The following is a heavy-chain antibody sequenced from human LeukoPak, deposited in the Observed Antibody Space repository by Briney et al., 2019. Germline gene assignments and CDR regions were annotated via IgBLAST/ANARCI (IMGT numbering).Heavy chain of an antibody. CDR1: GGTFSSYA. V-gene: IGHV1-69*05. Sequence: GASVKVSCMASGGTFSSYAISWVRQAPGQGLEWMGGIIPIFGTANYAQKLQGRVTMTTDTSTSTAYMELRSLRSDDTAVYYCARDLPTITPRRITMYYFDYWGQGTLVTVSS. CDR3: ARDLPTITPRRITMYYFDY. D-gene: IGHD3-10*02. J-gene: IGHJ4*02. CDR2: IIPIFGTA.